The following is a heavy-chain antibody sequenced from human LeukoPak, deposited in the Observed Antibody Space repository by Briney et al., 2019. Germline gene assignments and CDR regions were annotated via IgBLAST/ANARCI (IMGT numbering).Heavy chain of an antibody. J-gene: IGHJ5*02. V-gene: IGHV4-4*07. Sequence: SETLSLTCTVPGGSISSYYWSWIRQPAGKGLEWIGRIYTSGSTNYNPSLKSRVTMSVDTSKNQFSLKLSSVTAADTAVYYCARDNNDVVVPAVAWFGPWGQGTLVTVSS. D-gene: IGHD2-2*01. CDR1: GGSISSYY. CDR2: IYTSGST. CDR3: ARDNNDVVVPAVAWFGP.